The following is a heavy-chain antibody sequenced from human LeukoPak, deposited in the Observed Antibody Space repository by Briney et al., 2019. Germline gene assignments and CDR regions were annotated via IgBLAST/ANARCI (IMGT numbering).Heavy chain of an antibody. Sequence: SETLSLTCTVSGVSISSGGYYWSWIRQHPGKGLEWIGYIFYSGSAYYNPSLKSRVTISVDTSKNQFSLKLSSVTAEDTAVYYCARAGGVWLEFDYWGQGTLVTVSS. CDR2: IFYSGSA. V-gene: IGHV4-31*03. CDR1: GVSISSGGYY. J-gene: IGHJ4*02. CDR3: ARAGGVWLEFDY. D-gene: IGHD2-8*02.